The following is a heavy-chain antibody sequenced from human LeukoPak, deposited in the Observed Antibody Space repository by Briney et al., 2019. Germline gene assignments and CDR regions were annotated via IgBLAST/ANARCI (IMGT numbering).Heavy chain of an antibody. CDR1: GGSFSGYY. CDR3: ARGRGYCSGGSCYLRFDY. J-gene: IGHJ4*02. CDR2: INHSGST. D-gene: IGHD2-15*01. Sequence: PSETLSLTCAVYGGSFSGYYWSWIRQPPGKGLEWIGEINHSGSTNYNPSLKSRVTISVDTSKNQFSLKLSSVTAADTAVYYCARGRGYCSGGSCYLRFDYWGQGTLVTVSS. V-gene: IGHV4-34*01.